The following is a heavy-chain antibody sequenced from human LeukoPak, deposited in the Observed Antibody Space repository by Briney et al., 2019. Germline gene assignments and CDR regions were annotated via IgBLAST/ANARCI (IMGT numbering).Heavy chain of an antibody. Sequence: GPSLRLSWPPSAFTFTSFDMQWVRQPTWLRLEWVSTIGTASDTYYPGSVEGRFTLSRDNAKNSLYLPMNSLTAGDTAVYYCARGPPRGKYYYMDVWGKGSTVTVSS. V-gene: IGHV3-13*01. CDR2: IGTASDT. D-gene: IGHD1-1*01. J-gene: IGHJ6*03. CDR3: ARGPPRGKYYYMDV. CDR1: AFTFTSFD.